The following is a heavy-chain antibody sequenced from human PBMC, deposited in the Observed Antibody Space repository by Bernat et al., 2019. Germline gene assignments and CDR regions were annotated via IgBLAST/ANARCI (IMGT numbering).Heavy chain of an antibody. V-gene: IGHV3-53*01. CDR2: IYSGGST. Sequence: EVQVLESGGGLIQPGGSLRLSCAASGFTVSSNYMSWVRQAPGKGLEWVSVIYSGGSTYYADSVKGRFTISRDNSKNTLYLQMNSLRAEDTAVYYCAHIGYCSGGSCLGEPTEYFQHWGQGTLVTVSS. CDR1: GFTVSSNY. D-gene: IGHD2-15*01. J-gene: IGHJ1*01. CDR3: AHIGYCSGGSCLGEPTEYFQH.